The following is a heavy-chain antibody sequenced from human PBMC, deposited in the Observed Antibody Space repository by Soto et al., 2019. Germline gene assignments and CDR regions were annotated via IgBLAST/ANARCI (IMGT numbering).Heavy chain of an antibody. V-gene: IGHV3-7*01. Sequence: GGSLRLSCAASGFTFSSYAMSWVRQAPGKGLEWVANIRQDGGEQNSVDSVKGRFTVSRDNAKNSVYLQMNGLRAEDTAVYYCASEFGDHLKFLAYWGQGTLVTVSS. CDR2: IRQDGGEQ. J-gene: IGHJ4*02. D-gene: IGHD2-21*02. CDR1: GFTFSSYA. CDR3: ASEFGDHLKFLAY.